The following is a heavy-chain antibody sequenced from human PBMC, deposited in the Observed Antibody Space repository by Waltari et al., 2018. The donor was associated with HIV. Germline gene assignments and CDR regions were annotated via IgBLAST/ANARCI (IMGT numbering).Heavy chain of an antibody. CDR2: IKYDGSEV. Sequence: EVQLEESGGGLVQPGGSLRLSCAVSGFNFSSYWMSWVRQVPGKGLEWVANIKYDGSEVFYADSVKGRLTISRDNEKKVIYLQMNSLRGEDTALYQCVREGRCYCFDYWGQGTLVSVSS. D-gene: IGHD2-15*01. V-gene: IGHV3-7*01. CDR3: VREGRCYCFDY. J-gene: IGHJ4*02. CDR1: GFNFSSYW.